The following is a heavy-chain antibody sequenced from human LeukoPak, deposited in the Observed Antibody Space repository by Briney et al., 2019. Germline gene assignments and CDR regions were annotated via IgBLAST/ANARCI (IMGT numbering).Heavy chain of an antibody. V-gene: IGHV4-30-4*01. J-gene: IGHJ5*02. CDR2: ICYGGNT. Sequence: PSETLSLTCSVSGGSIISANYCWSWIRQPPAKGLEWIGYICYGGNTYYSPSLKSRVTISVDTSKNQFSLNLTSVTAADTAVYYCARALYWFDPWGQGTLVTVSS. CDR1: GGSIISANYC. CDR3: ARALYWFDP.